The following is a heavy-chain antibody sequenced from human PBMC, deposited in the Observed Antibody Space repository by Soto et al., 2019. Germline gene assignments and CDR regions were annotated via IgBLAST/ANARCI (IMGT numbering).Heavy chain of an antibody. CDR3: AREKEDDSGDYNAFDI. CDR2: IYYSGTK. D-gene: IGHD4-17*01. V-gene: IGHV4-31*03. CDR1: GDSINNGDCY. J-gene: IGHJ3*02. Sequence: QVQLQKSGPGLVKPSQTLSLTCTVSGDSINNGDCYWSWLRQLPGKGLEWIGYIYYSGTKYYNPSRKSRVSMSVDTSKNQFSLNLTSVTAADTAVYYCAREKEDDSGDYNAFDIWGQGTVVTVSS.